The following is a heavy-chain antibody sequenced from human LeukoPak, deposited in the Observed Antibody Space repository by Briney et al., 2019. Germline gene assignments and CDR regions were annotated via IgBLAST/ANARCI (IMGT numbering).Heavy chain of an antibody. Sequence: PGRSLRLSCAASGFTFSSYPMHWVRQAPDKGLDWVALISYDGSNKYYADSVKGRFTISRDNSKNTLYLQMNSLRAEDTAIYYCARDVGYCSSTSCYGAYYYGMDVWGQGTTVTVSS. CDR2: ISYDGSNK. D-gene: IGHD2-2*01. CDR1: GFTFSSYP. J-gene: IGHJ6*02. CDR3: ARDVGYCSSTSCYGAYYYGMDV. V-gene: IGHV3-30-3*01.